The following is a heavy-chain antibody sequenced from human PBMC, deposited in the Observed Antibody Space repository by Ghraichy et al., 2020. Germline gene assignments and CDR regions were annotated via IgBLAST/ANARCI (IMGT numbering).Heavy chain of an antibody. CDR1: GYTFTRFY. CDR3: ARDGGAGTESAH. D-gene: IGHD6-13*01. J-gene: IGHJ4*02. Sequence: ASVKVSCKASGYTFTRFYIHWVRQAPGQGLEWMGLVNPNGGSTTYVQKFQGRVTMTRDTSTNTVYMELSSLRSEDTAVYYCARDGGAGTESAHWGQGTLVTVSS. CDR2: VNPNGGST. V-gene: IGHV1-46*01.